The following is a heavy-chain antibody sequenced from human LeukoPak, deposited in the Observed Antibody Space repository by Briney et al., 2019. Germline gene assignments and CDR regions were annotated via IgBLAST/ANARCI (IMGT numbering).Heavy chain of an antibody. CDR2: INHSGST. CDR1: GGSSSGYY. CDR3: AREPIYDFWRVKYYYYGMDV. D-gene: IGHD3-3*01. Sequence: SETLSLTCAVYGGSSSGYYWSWIRQPPGKGLEWIGEINHSGSTNYNPSLKSRVTISVDTSKNQFSLKLSSVTAADTAVYYCAREPIYDFWRVKYYYYGMDVWGQGTTVTVSS. V-gene: IGHV4-34*01. J-gene: IGHJ6*02.